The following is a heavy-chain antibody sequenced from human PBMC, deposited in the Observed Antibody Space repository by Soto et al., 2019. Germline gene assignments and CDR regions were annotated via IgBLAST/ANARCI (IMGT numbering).Heavy chain of an antibody. D-gene: IGHD3-9*01. CDR2: IYPGDSDT. V-gene: IGHV5-51*01. CDR3: ARAYYDILTGYYDAFDI. J-gene: IGHJ3*02. CDR1: GYSFTSYW. Sequence: PGVSLKISCKGSGYSFTSYWIGWVRQMPGKGLEWMGIIYPGDSDTRYSPSFQGQVTISADKSISTAYLQWSSLKASDTAMYYCARAYYDILTGYYDAFDIWGQGTMVTVSS.